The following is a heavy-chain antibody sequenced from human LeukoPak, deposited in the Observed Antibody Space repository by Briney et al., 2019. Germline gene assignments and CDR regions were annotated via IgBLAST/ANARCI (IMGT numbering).Heavy chain of an antibody. CDR2: TYYRSKWYN. J-gene: IGHJ3*02. D-gene: IGHD3-9*01. Sequence: SQTLSLTCAISGDSVSSNSAAWNWIRQSPSKGLEWLGRTYYRSKWYNDYAVSVKSRITINPDTSKNQFSLQLNSVTAADTAVYYCARGKREYDILTGYSILGSGAFDIWGQGTMVTVSS. V-gene: IGHV6-1*01. CDR3: ARGKREYDILTGYSILGSGAFDI. CDR1: GDSVSSNSAA.